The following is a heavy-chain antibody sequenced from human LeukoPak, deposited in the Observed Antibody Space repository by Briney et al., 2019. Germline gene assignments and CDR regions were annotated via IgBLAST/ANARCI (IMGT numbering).Heavy chain of an antibody. Sequence: GGSLTLSCAASGFTFSSYAMHWVRQAPGKGLEWVAVISYDGSNKYYADSVKGRFTISRDNSKNTLYLQMNSLRAEDTAVYYCARVRLKQWLVGYFDYWGQGTLVTVSS. CDR1: GFTFSSYA. D-gene: IGHD6-19*01. V-gene: IGHV3-30-3*01. CDR2: ISYDGSNK. CDR3: ARVRLKQWLVGYFDY. J-gene: IGHJ4*02.